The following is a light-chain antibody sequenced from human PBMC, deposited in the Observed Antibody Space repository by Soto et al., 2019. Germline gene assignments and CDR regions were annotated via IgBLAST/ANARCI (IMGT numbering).Light chain of an antibody. J-gene: IGKJ2*01. Sequence: DVQMIQSPSAMSASFGDRVTITCRASQDISRFVAWFQQKPGKAPERLIYDTSTLQVGVPSRFSGAGSVTEFTLAISGLQPDDSATYYCLQHNTYPYTFGQGTKLEIK. V-gene: IGKV1-17*03. CDR1: QDISRF. CDR2: DTS. CDR3: LQHNTYPYT.